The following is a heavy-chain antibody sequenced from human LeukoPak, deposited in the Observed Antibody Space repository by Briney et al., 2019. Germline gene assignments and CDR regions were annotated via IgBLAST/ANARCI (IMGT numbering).Heavy chain of an antibody. CDR2: ISSSSSYI. J-gene: IGHJ3*02. D-gene: IGHD5-18*01. Sequence: GGSLRLSCAASGFTFSSYSMNWVRQAPGKGLEWVSSISSSSSYIYYADPVKGRFTISRDNAKNSLYLQMNSLRAEDTAVYYCARDRTAMVHRAFDIWGQGTMVTVSS. V-gene: IGHV3-21*01. CDR3: ARDRTAMVHRAFDI. CDR1: GFTFSSYS.